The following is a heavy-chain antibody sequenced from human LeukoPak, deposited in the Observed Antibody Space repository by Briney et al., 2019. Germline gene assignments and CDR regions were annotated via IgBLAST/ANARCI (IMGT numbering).Heavy chain of an antibody. D-gene: IGHD4/OR15-4a*01. CDR1: GFTFSGYS. V-gene: IGHV3-64D*09. CDR3: VTVANVYDY. Sequence: EAGGSLRLSCSASGFTFSGYSMHWVRQAPGKGLEFVSAINNNGHNTYYADSVKGRFTISRDNSKSTLCLQMSSLRPEDTAVYYCVTVANVYDYWGQGTLVTVSS. J-gene: IGHJ4*02. CDR2: INNNGHNT.